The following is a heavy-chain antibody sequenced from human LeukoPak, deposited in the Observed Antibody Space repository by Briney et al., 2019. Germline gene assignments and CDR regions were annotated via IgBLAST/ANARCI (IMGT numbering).Heavy chain of an antibody. CDR2: IWYDGSSK. Sequence: PGRSLRLSCAASGFTFSSYGMHWVRQAPGKGLECVAVIWYDGSSKYYADSVKGRFTISRDNSKNTLYLQMNSLRAEDTAVYYCARALTFGVYGMDVWGQGTTVTVSS. D-gene: IGHD3-16*01. CDR3: ARALTFGVYGMDV. J-gene: IGHJ6*02. CDR1: GFTFSSYG. V-gene: IGHV3-33*01.